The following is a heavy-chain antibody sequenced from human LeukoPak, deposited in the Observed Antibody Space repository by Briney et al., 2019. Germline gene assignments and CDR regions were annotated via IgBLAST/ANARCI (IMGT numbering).Heavy chain of an antibody. J-gene: IGHJ3*02. Sequence: ASETLSLTCAVYGGSFSGYYWSWIRKPPGKGLEWIGEINHSGSTNYNPSLKSRVTISVDTSKNQFSLKLSSVTAADTAVYYCARSLYYYDSSGCYEDDAFDIWGQGTMVTVSS. CDR3: ARSLYYYDSSGCYEDDAFDI. V-gene: IGHV4-34*01. CDR2: INHSGST. CDR1: GGSFSGYY. D-gene: IGHD3-22*01.